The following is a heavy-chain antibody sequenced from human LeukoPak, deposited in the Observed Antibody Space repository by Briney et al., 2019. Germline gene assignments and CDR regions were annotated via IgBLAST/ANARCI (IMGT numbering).Heavy chain of an antibody. V-gene: IGHV4-39*07. D-gene: IGHD3-22*01. J-gene: IGHJ4*02. CDR1: GGSISSTNYF. CDR2: INYSGIT. Sequence: SETLSLTCTVSGGSISSTNYFWGWIRQPPGKGLEWIGSINYSGITYYTPSLKSRVTISVDTSKNQFSLKLSSVTAADTAVYYCVRDPGYYDSRGDYWGQGTLVTVSS. CDR3: VRDPGYYDSRGDY.